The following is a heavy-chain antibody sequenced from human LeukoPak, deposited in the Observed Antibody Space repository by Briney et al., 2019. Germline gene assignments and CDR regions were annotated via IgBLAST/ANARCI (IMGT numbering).Heavy chain of an antibody. CDR3: ARDPPRIAVAGTGDY. D-gene: IGHD6-19*01. CDR1: GYSFTRYG. J-gene: IGHJ4*02. Sequence: GASVKVSCKASGYSFTRYGISWVRQAPGQGPEWMGWISGSTGNTNYAQKLQGRVTMTTDTSTSTAYMELRSLRSDDTAVYYCARDPPRIAVAGTGDYWGQGTLVTVSS. V-gene: IGHV1-18*01. CDR2: ISGSTGNT.